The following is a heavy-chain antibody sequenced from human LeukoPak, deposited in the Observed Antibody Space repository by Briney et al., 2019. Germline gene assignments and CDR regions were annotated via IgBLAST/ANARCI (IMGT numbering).Heavy chain of an antibody. CDR3: ARQDSGFWSGYYSDY. V-gene: IGHV5-51*01. J-gene: IGHJ4*02. D-gene: IGHD3-3*01. CDR1: GYSFTSYW. Sequence: GESLKISCKGSGYSFTSYWIGWVRQMPGKGLEWMGIVYPGDSDTRYSPSFQGQVTISADKSISTAYLQWSSLKASDTAMHYCARQDSGFWSGYYSDYWGQGTLVTVSS. CDR2: VYPGDSDT.